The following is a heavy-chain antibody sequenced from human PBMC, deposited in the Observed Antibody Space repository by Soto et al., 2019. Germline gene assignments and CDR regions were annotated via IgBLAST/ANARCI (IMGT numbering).Heavy chain of an antibody. CDR3: ARRRLFSSSSGPFGMDV. J-gene: IGHJ6*02. CDR2: TFYSGNT. D-gene: IGHD6-6*01. V-gene: IGHV4-39*01. CDR1: GASMTKNNHY. Sequence: PSETLSLTCTVSGASMTKNNHYWAWIRQPPGKGLEWIATTFYSGNTYYNPSLKSRVTVSVDTSNNQFSLKLTSVTAADSAVYYCARRRLFSSSSGPFGMDVWGQGTTVTVSS.